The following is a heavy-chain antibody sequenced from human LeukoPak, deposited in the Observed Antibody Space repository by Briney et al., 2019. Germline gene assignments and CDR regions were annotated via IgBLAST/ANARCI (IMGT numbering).Heavy chain of an antibody. J-gene: IGHJ4*02. CDR3: ARLGDWVVVPAALPMDY. D-gene: IGHD2-2*01. CDR1: GYTFTGYY. Sequence: GASVKVSCKASGYTFTGYYMHWVRQAPGRGLEWMGWINPDSGGTNYAQKFQGRVTMTRDTSISTAYMELSRVRSDDTAVYYCARLGDWVVVPAALPMDYWGQGTLVTVSS. V-gene: IGHV1-2*02. CDR2: INPDSGGT.